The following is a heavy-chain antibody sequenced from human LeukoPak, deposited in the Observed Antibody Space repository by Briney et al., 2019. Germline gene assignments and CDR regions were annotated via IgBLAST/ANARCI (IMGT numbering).Heavy chain of an antibody. D-gene: IGHD6-13*01. CDR1: GYTFTSYA. CDR2: INTNTGNP. V-gene: IGHV7-4-1*02. J-gene: IGHJ4*02. CDR3: AISDSSSWYVPLTFDY. Sequence: ASVKVSCKASGYTFTSYAMNWVRQAPGQGLEWMGWINTNTGNPTYAQGFTGRFVFSLDTSVSTSYLRISSLKAEDTAVYYCAISDSSSWYVPLTFDYWGQGTLVTVSS.